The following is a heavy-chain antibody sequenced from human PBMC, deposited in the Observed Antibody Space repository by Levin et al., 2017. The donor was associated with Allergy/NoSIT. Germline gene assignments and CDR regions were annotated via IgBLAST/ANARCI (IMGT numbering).Heavy chain of an antibody. CDR3: AGTPYSGGWFTNFDD. Sequence: GSLRLSCAVSGGSISSTNWWTWVRQTPEKGLEWIGEIYHSGSTNYNPSRKSRVTISVDKSKHQFFLNMSSVTAADTAGYYCAGTPYSGGWFTNFDDWGQGTLVTVSS. J-gene: IGHJ4*02. D-gene: IGHD6-19*01. CDR2: IYHSGST. V-gene: IGHV4-4*02. CDR1: GGSISSTNW.